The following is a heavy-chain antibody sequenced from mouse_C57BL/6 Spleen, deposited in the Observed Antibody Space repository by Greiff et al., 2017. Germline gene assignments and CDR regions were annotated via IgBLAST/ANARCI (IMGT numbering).Heavy chain of an antibody. V-gene: IGHV1-64*01. D-gene: IGHD1-1*01. CDR2: IHPNSGST. CDR1: GYTFTSYW. J-gene: IGHJ1*03. CDR3: ARGATVVDWYFDV. Sequence: VQLQQPGAELVKPGASVKLSCKASGYTFTSYWMHWVKQRPGQGLEWIGMIHPNSGSTNYNEKFKSKATLTVDKSSSTAYMQLSSLTSEDSAVYYCARGATVVDWYFDVWGTGTTVTVSS.